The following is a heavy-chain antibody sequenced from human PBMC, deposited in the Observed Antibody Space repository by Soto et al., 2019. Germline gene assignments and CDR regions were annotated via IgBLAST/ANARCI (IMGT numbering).Heavy chain of an antibody. J-gene: IGHJ4*02. D-gene: IGHD1-1*01. Sequence: VGSLRLSCAASGFTFSSYAMGWVRQGPGKGLEWVSVISGGGDITYYANSVKGRFTISRDNSKNTLYLQINSLRAEDTAVYFCATQDFRGRNGTTWGQGTLVTVS. CDR3: ATQDFRGRNGTT. V-gene: IGHV3-23*01. CDR1: GFTFSSYA. CDR2: ISGGGDIT.